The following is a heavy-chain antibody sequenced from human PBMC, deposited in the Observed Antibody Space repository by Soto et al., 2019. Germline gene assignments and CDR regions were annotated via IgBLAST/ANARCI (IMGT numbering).Heavy chain of an antibody. D-gene: IGHD2-21*02. CDR2: INPSGGST. Sequence: ASVKVSCKASGYTFTSYYMHWVRQAPGQGLEWMGIINPSGGSTSYAQKFQGRVTMTRDTSTSTVYMELSSLRSEDTAVYYCARGGYIVVVTADDAFDIWGQGTMVTV. CDR1: GYTFTSYY. V-gene: IGHV1-46*01. J-gene: IGHJ3*02. CDR3: ARGGYIVVVTADDAFDI.